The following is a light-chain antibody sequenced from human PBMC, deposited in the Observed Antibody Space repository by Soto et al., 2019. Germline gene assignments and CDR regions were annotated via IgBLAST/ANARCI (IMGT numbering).Light chain of an antibody. J-gene: IGKJ1*01. V-gene: IGKV1-5*03. Sequence: DIQMTQSPSTLSGSVGDRVTITCRASQTISSWLAWYQQKPGKAPKLLIYKASTLKSGVPSRFSGSGSGTECTLTISRRQPDDFETYYCQHYNSYSEAFGQGTELDI. CDR3: QHYNSYSEA. CDR1: QTISSW. CDR2: KAS.